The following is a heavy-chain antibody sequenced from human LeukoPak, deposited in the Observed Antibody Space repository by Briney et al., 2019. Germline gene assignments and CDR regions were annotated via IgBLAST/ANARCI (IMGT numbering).Heavy chain of an antibody. J-gene: IGHJ6*02. Sequence: ASVKVSCKASGGTFSSYAISWVRQAPGQGLEWMGRIIPILGIANYAQKFQGRVTITADKSTSTAYMELSSLRSEDTAVYYCARAQTAEPSAQGGIYYYYGMDVWGQGTTVIVSS. CDR1: GGTFSSYA. D-gene: IGHD2-2*01. CDR2: IIPILGIA. V-gene: IGHV1-69*04. CDR3: ARAQTAEPSAQGGIYYYYGMDV.